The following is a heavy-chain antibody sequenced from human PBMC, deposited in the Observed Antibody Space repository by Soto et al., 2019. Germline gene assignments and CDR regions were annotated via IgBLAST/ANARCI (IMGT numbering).Heavy chain of an antibody. J-gene: IGHJ3*02. V-gene: IGHV4-39*01. Sequence: PSETLSLTCFVSGGSINVNTYYCGWIRQAPGKGLEWIGNVYYSGSTNYNPSLKSRVTISIDTSKNQFSLKLSSVTAADTAVYYCARRGTTGYCSGDTCYSGALDIWGQGTMVT. CDR3: ARRGTTGYCSGDTCYSGALDI. CDR2: VYYSGST. D-gene: IGHD2-15*01. CDR1: GGSINVNTYY.